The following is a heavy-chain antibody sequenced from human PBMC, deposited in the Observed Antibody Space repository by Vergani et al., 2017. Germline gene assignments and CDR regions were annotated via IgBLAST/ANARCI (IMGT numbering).Heavy chain of an antibody. CDR2: IDWDDDK. Sequence: QVTLRESGPALVKPTQTLTLTCTFSGFSLSTSAMCVSWIRQPPGKALEWLALIDWDDDKYYSTSLKTRLTISKDTSKNQVVLTMTNMDPVDTATYYCARILEGVVASYMDVWGKGTTVTVSS. D-gene: IGHD3-3*01. V-gene: IGHV2-70*01. CDR3: ARILEGVVASYMDV. CDR1: GFSLSTSAMC. J-gene: IGHJ6*03.